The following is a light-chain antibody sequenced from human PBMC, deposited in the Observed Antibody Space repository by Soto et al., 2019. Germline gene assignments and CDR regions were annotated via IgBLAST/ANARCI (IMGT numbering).Light chain of an antibody. Sequence: DVQLTQSPSTLSASVGDRVAITCQASQSIANYLNWFQFRPGKAPQLLISDASHLEPGVPSRFSGERSGSDFTLIINNLQPEDCATYYCQQYEELPLTFGGGTKGDI. CDR2: DAS. CDR3: QQYEELPLT. CDR1: QSIANY. J-gene: IGKJ4*01. V-gene: IGKV1-33*01.